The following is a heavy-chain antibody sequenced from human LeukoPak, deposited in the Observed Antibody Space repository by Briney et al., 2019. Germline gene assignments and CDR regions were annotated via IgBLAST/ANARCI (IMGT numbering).Heavy chain of an antibody. CDR2: ISVAAGST. Sequence: GSLRLYGAASGFTFNSYSMNWVRQAPGKGLEWVSGISVAAGSTYYADSVKGRFTIFRDNSKNTLYLQMNSLRAEDTAVYYCAKVVVVPAATTKTYYFDFWGQGTLVTVSS. V-gene: IGHV3-23*01. CDR3: AKVVVVPAATTKTYYFDF. CDR1: GFTFNSYS. J-gene: IGHJ4*02. D-gene: IGHD2-2*01.